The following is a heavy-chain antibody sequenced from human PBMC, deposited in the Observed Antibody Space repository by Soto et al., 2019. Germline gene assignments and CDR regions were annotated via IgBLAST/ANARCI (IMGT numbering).Heavy chain of an antibody. J-gene: IGHJ6*02. CDR1: GFTFSMYS. CDR3: ARDHLILPAHDFFYGSYV. D-gene: IGHD2-21*02. Sequence: DVKLVESGGGLVQPGDSLRLSCEVSGFTFSMYSMSWVRQSPGKGLEWVAKIPQDGVDGHYADSVKGRFTISRDNGKNSLYLQLNNLRAEDTAVYYCARDHLILPAHDFFYGSYVWGRGATVTVSS. V-gene: IGHV3-7*03. CDR2: IPQDGVDG.